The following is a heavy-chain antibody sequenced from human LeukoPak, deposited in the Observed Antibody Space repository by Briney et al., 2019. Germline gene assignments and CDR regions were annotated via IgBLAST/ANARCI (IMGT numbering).Heavy chain of an antibody. J-gene: IGHJ4*02. V-gene: IGHV4-61*02. D-gene: IGHD5-24*01. CDR3: ARVFRDGGLYYFDS. CDR1: GGSISSGGYY. CDR2: IYSSGST. Sequence: SQTLSLTCTVSGGSISSGGYYWSWIRQPPGKGLEWIGRIYSSGSTNYNPSLQSRVTMSVDTSKNQFSLKLSSVTAADTALYYCARVFRDGGLYYFDSWGQGTLVTVSS.